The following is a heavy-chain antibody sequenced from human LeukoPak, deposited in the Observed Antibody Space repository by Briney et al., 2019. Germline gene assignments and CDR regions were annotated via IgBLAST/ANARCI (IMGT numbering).Heavy chain of an antibody. CDR3: ARRRAYYGSGSSYYYMDV. CDR2: INHSGST. D-gene: IGHD3-10*01. J-gene: IGHJ6*03. CDR1: GGSFSGYY. V-gene: IGHV4-34*01. Sequence: SETLSLTCAVYGGSFSGYYWSWIRQPPGKGLEWIGEINHSGSTNYSPSLKSRVTISVDTSKNQFSLKLSSVTAADTAVYYCARRRAYYGSGSSYYYMDVWGKGTKVTISS.